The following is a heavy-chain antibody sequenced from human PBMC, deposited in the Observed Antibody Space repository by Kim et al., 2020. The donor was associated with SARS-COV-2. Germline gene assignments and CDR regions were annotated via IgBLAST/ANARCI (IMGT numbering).Heavy chain of an antibody. CDR1: GLSFSDSY. D-gene: IGHD5-12*01. CDR2: ISTRGESI. V-gene: IGHV3-11*01. J-gene: IGHJ3*02. Sequence: GGSLILSCAASGLSFSDSYMNWVRQAPGKGLEWLSFISTRGESIFYADSVEGRFTISRDNAKNSLYLQMNYLRDEDTAVYYCARSGNGYNAFGIWG. CDR3: ARSGNGYNAFGI.